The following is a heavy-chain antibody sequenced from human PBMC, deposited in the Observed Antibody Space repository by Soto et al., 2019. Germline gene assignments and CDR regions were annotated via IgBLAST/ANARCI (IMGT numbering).Heavy chain of an antibody. J-gene: IGHJ4*02. CDR1: GGSISSGEYY. CDR3: ARVEGY. CDR2: IYYSGST. V-gene: IGHV4-31*03. Sequence: QVQLQESGQGLVKPSQTMSLTCTVSGGSISSGEYYWSWIRQHPGKGLEWIGYIYYSGSTYYNSSLKRRVTVSRDTSKNQFALKVSSVTAADPAVYYCARVEGYWGQGIPVTVSA.